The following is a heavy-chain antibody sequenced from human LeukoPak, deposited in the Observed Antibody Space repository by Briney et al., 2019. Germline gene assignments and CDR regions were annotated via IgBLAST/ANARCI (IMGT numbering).Heavy chain of an antibody. CDR3: ATGLLRYFDWFRRGPSDAFDI. CDR1: GYTLTELS. Sequence: SVKDSCKVSGYTLTELSMHWVRQAPGKGLEWMGGFDPEDGETIYAQKFQGRVTMTEDTSTDTAYMELSSLRSEDTAVYYCATGLLRYFDWFRRGPSDAFDIWGQGTMVTVSS. CDR2: FDPEDGET. J-gene: IGHJ3*02. V-gene: IGHV1-24*01. D-gene: IGHD3-9*01.